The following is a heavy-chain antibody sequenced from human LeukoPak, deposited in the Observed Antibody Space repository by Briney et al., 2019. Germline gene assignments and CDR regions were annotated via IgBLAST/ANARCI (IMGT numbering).Heavy chain of an antibody. J-gene: IGHJ4*02. V-gene: IGHV1-2*02. Sequence: GASVKVSCKASGYTFTGYYMHWVRQAPGQGLEWMGWINPNSGGTNYAQKFQGRVTMTRDTSISTAYMELSRLRSDDTAVYYCAREGGTTVTTFFATPKYFDYWGQGTLVTVSS. D-gene: IGHD4-17*01. CDR2: INPNSGGT. CDR3: AREGGTTVTTFFATPKYFDY. CDR1: GYTFTGYY.